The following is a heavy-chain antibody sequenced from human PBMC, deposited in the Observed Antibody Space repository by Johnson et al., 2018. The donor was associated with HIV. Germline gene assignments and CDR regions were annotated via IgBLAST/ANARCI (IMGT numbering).Heavy chain of an antibody. CDR3: TKYCQPYYNFWSASPDVFDI. J-gene: IGHJ3*02. CDR1: GFTVSSNY. CDR2: INWSGGIT. Sequence: VQLVESGGGLVQPGGSLRLSCAASGFTVSSNYMSWVRQAPGKGLEWVSSINWSGGITAYADSVTGRFTISRDNAMTSVYLQMNSLRAEDTAVYDCTKYCQPYYNFWSASPDVFDIWGQGTMVSVSS. V-gene: IGHV3-66*01. D-gene: IGHD3-3*01.